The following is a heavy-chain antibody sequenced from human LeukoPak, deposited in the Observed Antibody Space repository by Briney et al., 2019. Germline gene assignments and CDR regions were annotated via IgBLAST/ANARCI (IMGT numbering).Heavy chain of an antibody. CDR3: AKDPYSGSYLYYFDY. CDR1: GFTFSNYA. Sequence: GGSLRLSCAASGFTFSNYAMTWVRQAPGKGLEWVAVISYDGSNKYYADSVKGRFTISRDNSKNTLYLQMNSLRAEDTAVYYCAKDPYSGSYLYYFDYWGQGALVTVSS. J-gene: IGHJ4*02. CDR2: ISYDGSNK. V-gene: IGHV3-30*18. D-gene: IGHD1-26*01.